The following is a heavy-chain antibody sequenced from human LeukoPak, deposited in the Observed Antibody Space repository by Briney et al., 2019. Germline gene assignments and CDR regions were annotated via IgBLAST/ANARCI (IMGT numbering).Heavy chain of an antibody. CDR3: PRGNSVLMVYAPGY. J-gene: IGHJ4*02. D-gene: IGHD2-8*01. Sequence: SVKVSCKASGGTFSSYAISWVRQAPGQGLEWMGGIIPIFGTANYAQKFQGRVTITADESTSTAYMELSSLRSEDTAVYYCPRGNSVLMVYAPGYWGQGTLVTVSS. V-gene: IGHV1-69*13. CDR2: IIPIFGTA. CDR1: GGTFSSYA.